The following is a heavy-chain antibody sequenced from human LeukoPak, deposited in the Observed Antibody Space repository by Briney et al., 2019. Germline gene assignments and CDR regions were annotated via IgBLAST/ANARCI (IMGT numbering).Heavy chain of an antibody. V-gene: IGHV5-51*01. D-gene: IGHD3-22*01. CDR1: GYSFTSYW. CDR3: ARHGWDGSYYYDSSGLFTFHY. CDR2: IYPGDSDT. J-gene: IGHJ4*02. Sequence: GESLKISCKGSGYSFTSYWIGWVRQMPGKGLEWMGIIYPGDSDTRYSPSFQGQVTISADKSISTAYLQWSSLKASDTAMYYCARHGWDGSYYYDSSGLFTFHYWGQGTLVTVSS.